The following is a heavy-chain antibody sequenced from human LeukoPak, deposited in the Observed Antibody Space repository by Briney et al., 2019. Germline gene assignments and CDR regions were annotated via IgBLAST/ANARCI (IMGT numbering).Heavy chain of an antibody. Sequence: SETLSLTCSVSDYPISSGYFWGWIRQPPGKGLEWIATISHSGSTYFNPSLKSRVIVSIDVSKNQFSLNLTSVTAADTAVYFCAREHCAGGYCYFLDYWGQGTLVTVSS. CDR2: ISHSGST. CDR1: DYPISSGYF. D-gene: IGHD2/OR15-2a*01. CDR3: AREHCAGGYCYFLDY. V-gene: IGHV4-38-2*02. J-gene: IGHJ4*02.